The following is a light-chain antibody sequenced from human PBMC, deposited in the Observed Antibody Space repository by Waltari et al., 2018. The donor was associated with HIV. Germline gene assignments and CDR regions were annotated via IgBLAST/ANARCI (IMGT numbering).Light chain of an antibody. CDR2: AAS. V-gene: IGKV1-17*01. Sequence: DIQMTQSPSSLSASVGDRVTITCRASQGIRNYLGWYQQKPGKAPKRLIYAASSLQSGVPSRFSGSGSGTEFTLTISSLQPEDFATYYCLQHNSYPPYSFGQGTKLEIK. CDR1: QGIRNY. J-gene: IGKJ2*03. CDR3: LQHNSYPPYS.